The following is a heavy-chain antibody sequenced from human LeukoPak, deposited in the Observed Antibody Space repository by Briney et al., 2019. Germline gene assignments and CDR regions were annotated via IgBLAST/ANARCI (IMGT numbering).Heavy chain of an antibody. D-gene: IGHD1-26*01. Sequence: ASAKVSCKASGYTFTGYYMHWVRQAPGQGLEWMGRINPNSGGTNYAQKFQGGVTMTRDTSISTAYMELSRLRSDDTAVYYCARGREPRKPFDPWGQGTLVTVSS. CDR3: ARGREPRKPFDP. CDR1: GYTFTGYY. J-gene: IGHJ5*02. CDR2: INPNSGGT. V-gene: IGHV1-2*06.